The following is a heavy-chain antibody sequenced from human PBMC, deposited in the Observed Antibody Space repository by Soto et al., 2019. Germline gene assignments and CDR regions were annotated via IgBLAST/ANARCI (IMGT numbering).Heavy chain of an antibody. J-gene: IGHJ4*02. V-gene: IGHV3-21*06. CDR2: ISSTTNYI. CDR1: GFTFTRYS. CDR3: ARESEDLTSNFDY. Sequence: GGSLRLSCAASGFTFTRYSMNWVRQAPGKGLEWVSSISSTTNYIYYGDSMKGRFTISRNNAKNSLYLEMNSLRAEDTAVYYCARESEDLTSNFDYWGQGTLVTVSS.